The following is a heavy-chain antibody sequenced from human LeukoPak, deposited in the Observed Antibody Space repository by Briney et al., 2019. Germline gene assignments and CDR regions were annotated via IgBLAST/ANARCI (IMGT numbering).Heavy chain of an antibody. CDR2: INPNSGGT. V-gene: IGHV1-2*02. D-gene: IGHD4-11*01. J-gene: IGHJ4*02. CDR1: GYTFTAYY. Sequence: ASVKVSFKASGYTFTAYYIHWVRQVPGQGLQWMGWINPNSGGTNYPQKFQGRVTMTTDTSISTAYMELSSLRSDDTAVYFCARDAIVRDYSYSDYWGQGTLVTVSA. CDR3: ARDAIVRDYSYSDY.